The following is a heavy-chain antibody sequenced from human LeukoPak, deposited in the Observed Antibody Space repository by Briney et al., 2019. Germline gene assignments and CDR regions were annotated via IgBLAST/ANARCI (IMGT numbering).Heavy chain of an antibody. CDR2: IIPILGIA. D-gene: IGHD3-22*01. V-gene: IGHV1-69*04. Sequence: SVKVSCKASGGTFSSYAISWVRQAPGQGLEWMGRIIPILGIANYAQKFQGRVTITADKSTSTAYMELSSLRSEDTAVYYCACPQDYYDSSGPMDVWGQGTTVTVSS. CDR1: GGTFSSYA. CDR3: ACPQDYYDSSGPMDV. J-gene: IGHJ6*02.